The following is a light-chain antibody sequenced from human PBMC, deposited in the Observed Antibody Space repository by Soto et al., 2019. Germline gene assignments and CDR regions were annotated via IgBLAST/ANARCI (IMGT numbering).Light chain of an antibody. Sequence: QPVLTQSSSASASLGSSVKLTCTLSSGHSRYIIAWHQQQRGKAPRFFMKLEGSGSYNKGSGVPDRFSGSSSGADRYLTISNHQFEDEADYYCETWDSNTRVFGGGTTLTVL. J-gene: IGLJ3*02. CDR1: SGHSRYI. CDR2: LEGSGSY. V-gene: IGLV4-60*02. CDR3: ETWDSNTRV.